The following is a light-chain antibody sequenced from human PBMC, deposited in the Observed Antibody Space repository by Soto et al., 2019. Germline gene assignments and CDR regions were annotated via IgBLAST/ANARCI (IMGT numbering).Light chain of an antibody. V-gene: IGLV2-23*01. CDR1: SSDVGSYNL. Sequence: QSVLTQPASVSGSPGQSITISCAGTSSDVGSYNLVSWYQQHPGKAPKLIIYDGNKRPSGVSNRFSGSKSGNTASLTVSGLQAEDEADYYCCSYAGSSTYVFGSGTKLTVL. CDR3: CSYAGSSTYV. CDR2: DGN. J-gene: IGLJ1*01.